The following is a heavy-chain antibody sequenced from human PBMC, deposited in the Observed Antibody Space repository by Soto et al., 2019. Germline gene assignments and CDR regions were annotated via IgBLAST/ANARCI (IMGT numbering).Heavy chain of an antibody. CDR1: GASISGHF. J-gene: IGHJ6*02. V-gene: IGHV4-59*08. CDR3: AINADA. Sequence: QVQLQESGPGLVKPSETLSLTCTVSGASISGHFWSWIRQPPGKGLEWIAYIYNSGSSYNPSLKSRVTLSVDTSKNQLSLKLSSVIAADSAVYYCAINADAWGQGTTVTVSS. CDR2: IYNSGS.